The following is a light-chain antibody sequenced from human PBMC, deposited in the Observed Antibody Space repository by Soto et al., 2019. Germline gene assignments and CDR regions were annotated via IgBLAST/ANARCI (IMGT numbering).Light chain of an antibody. CDR3: QHYVTSPRT. Sequence: EIVLTQSPGTLSLSLGERATLSCRASQGVSGNYLAWYQQKPGQPPRLLIYGASSRATGIPDRFSGSGSGTDFTRTITRLEPEDLAVYYCQHYVTSPRTFCQGTKVEIK. CDR2: GAS. J-gene: IGKJ1*01. CDR1: QGVSGNY. V-gene: IGKV3-20*01.